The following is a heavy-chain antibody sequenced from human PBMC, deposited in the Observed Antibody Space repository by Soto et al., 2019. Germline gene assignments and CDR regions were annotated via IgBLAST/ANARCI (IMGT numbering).Heavy chain of an antibody. Sequence: GGSPRPSCAASGFTFSSYSMNWVRQAPGKGLEWVSSISSSSSYIYYADSVKGRFTISRDNAKNSLYLQMNSLRAEDTAVYYCASQDCNSTSCYAYYYYGMDVWGQGTTVTVSS. V-gene: IGHV3-21*01. CDR2: ISSSSSYI. J-gene: IGHJ6*02. CDR1: GFTFSSYS. D-gene: IGHD2-2*01. CDR3: ASQDCNSTSCYAYYYYGMDV.